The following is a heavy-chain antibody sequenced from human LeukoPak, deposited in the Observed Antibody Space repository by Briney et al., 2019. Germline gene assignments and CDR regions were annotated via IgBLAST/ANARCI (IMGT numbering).Heavy chain of an antibody. D-gene: IGHD3-22*01. Sequence: PSETLSLTCTVSGVSISSNSYYWGWIRQPPGKGLEWIGSIFHSGSTYYNPSLKSRVTISVDTSKNQFSLKLSSVTAADTAVYFCARGPPTDYYDSSGFYYVFDYWGQGTLVTVSS. CDR2: IFHSGST. CDR1: GVSISSNSYY. J-gene: IGHJ4*02. CDR3: ARGPPTDYYDSSGFYYVFDY. V-gene: IGHV4-39*07.